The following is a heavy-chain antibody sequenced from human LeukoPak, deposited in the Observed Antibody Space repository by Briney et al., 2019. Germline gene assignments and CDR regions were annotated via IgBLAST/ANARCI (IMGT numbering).Heavy chain of an antibody. J-gene: IGHJ5*02. CDR3: ASVGGSQFFDP. Sequence: GGSLRLSCAASGFTFSSYNMNWVRQAPGKGLEWVLSISGSSNYIYYADSVKGRFTISRDNAKNLLYLQMNSLRAEDTAVYYCASVGGSQFFDPWGQGTLVTVSS. D-gene: IGHD4-23*01. V-gene: IGHV3-21*01. CDR2: ISGSSNYI. CDR1: GFTFSSYN.